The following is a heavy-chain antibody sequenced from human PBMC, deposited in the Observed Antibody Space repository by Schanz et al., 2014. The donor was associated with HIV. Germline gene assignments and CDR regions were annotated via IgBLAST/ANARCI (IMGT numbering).Heavy chain of an antibody. CDR1: GYTFPSYG. D-gene: IGHD1-26*01. J-gene: IGHJ6*02. V-gene: IGHV1-18*01. CDR3: ARGEVPSLGMDV. Sequence: QIQLVQSGVEVRKPGASVKVSCKAAGYTFPSYGISWVRQAPGQGLEWMGWVSAYNGDTKYAQRVQDRVIMTTDTSTSTAYMELRSLRSDDTAVYYCARGEVPSLGMDVWGQGTTVTVSS. CDR2: VSAYNGDT.